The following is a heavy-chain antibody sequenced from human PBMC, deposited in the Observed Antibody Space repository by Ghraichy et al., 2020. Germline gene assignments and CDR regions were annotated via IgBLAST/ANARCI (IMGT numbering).Heavy chain of an antibody. J-gene: IGHJ6*02. Sequence: GGSLRLSCAASGFTFSSYSMNWVRQAPGKGLEWVSSISSSSSYIYYADSVKGRFTISRDNAKNSLCLQMNSLRAEDTAVYYCARDLLLSSDLSRYYYYGMDVWGQGTTVTVSS. CDR1: GFTFSSYS. CDR3: ARDLLLSSDLSRYYYYGMDV. D-gene: IGHD2-15*01. V-gene: IGHV3-21*01. CDR2: ISSSSSYI.